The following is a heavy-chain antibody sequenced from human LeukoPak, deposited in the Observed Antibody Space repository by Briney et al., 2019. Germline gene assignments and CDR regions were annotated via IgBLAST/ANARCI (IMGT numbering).Heavy chain of an antibody. Sequence: SETLSLTCAVYGGSFSGYYRSWIRQPPGKRLEWIGEINHSRSTNYNPSIKSRVTISVDTSKNQFSLKLISVTAADTAVYYCAREAIYYGSGSYYLYPGYYYMDVWGKGTTVTVSS. V-gene: IGHV4-34*01. D-gene: IGHD3-10*01. CDR2: INHSRST. CDR3: AREAIYYGSGSYYLYPGYYYMDV. J-gene: IGHJ6*03. CDR1: GGSFSGYY.